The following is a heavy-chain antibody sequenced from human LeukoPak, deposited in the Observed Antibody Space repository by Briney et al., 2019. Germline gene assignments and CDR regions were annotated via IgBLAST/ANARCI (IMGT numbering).Heavy chain of an antibody. J-gene: IGHJ4*02. CDR2: ISGSGGST. Sequence: GGSLRLSCAASGFTFSSYAMSWVRPAPGKGLEWVSAISGSGGSTYYADSVKGRFTISRDNSKNTLYLQMNSLRAADTAVYYCAKSYVWGSYRPPFDYWGQGTLVTVSS. D-gene: IGHD3-16*02. CDR1: GFTFSSYA. CDR3: AKSYVWGSYRPPFDY. V-gene: IGHV3-23*01.